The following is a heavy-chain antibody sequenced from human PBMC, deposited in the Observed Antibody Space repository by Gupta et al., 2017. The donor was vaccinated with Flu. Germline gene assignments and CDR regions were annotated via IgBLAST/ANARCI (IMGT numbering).Heavy chain of an antibody. D-gene: IGHD3-3*01. CDR3: AREAGHHDVWNPFHSYGMDI. CDR2: ICHDGSRK. Sequence: QVPLVESGGGAVQPGTSLRLNCAGSGFTFSNYVSHWGRQAPGKGLEWRAVICHDGSRKYDADSVKGRFTISRDNSKHMVYLQVDRLRVEDTAVYFWAREAGHHDVWNPFHSYGMDIWGQGTTVTVSS. J-gene: IGHJ6*02. V-gene: IGHV3-33*03. CDR1: GFTFSNYV.